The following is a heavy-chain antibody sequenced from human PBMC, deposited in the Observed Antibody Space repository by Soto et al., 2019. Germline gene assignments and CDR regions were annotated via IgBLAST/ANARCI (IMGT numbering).Heavy chain of an antibody. CDR3: ARQGYSFAHAFDY. CDR2: IYYSGTT. CDR1: GGSVSSYY. D-gene: IGHD5-18*01. V-gene: IGHV4-59*04. J-gene: IGHJ4*02. Sequence: PSETLSLTCTVSGGSVSSYYWSWIRQPPGKGLEWIGYIYYSGTTYYNPSLKSRVTISVDTSQNQFSLKLSSVTAADTAVYYCARQGYSFAHAFDYWGQGTLVTVSS.